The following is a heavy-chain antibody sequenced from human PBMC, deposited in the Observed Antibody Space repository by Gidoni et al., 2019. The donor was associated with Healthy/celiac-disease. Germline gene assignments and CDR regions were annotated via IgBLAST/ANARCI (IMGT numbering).Heavy chain of an antibody. Sequence: EVQLLESGGGLVKTGGSLRISCSASGFTFSSYAMSWVRQAPGTGLVWVSVISGSGGTTYYADSVKGRFTISRDNSKNTLYLQMNSLRSEDTAVYYCAKALGKTPGYWGQGTLVTVSS. CDR2: ISGSGGTT. J-gene: IGHJ4*02. CDR3: AKALGKTPGY. CDR1: GFTFSSYA. D-gene: IGHD7-27*01. V-gene: IGHV3-23*01.